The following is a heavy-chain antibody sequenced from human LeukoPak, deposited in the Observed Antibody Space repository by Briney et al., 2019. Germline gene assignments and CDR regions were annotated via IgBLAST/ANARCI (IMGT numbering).Heavy chain of an antibody. J-gene: IGHJ4*02. V-gene: IGHV4-59*08. Sequence: SETLSLTCTVSGGSISSYYWSWIRQPPGKGLEWIGYFYYSGSTNYNPSLKSRVTISVDTSKNQFSLKLSSVTAADTAVYYCARTNSGSSSIDYWGQGTLVTVSS. CDR2: FYYSGST. CDR3: ARTNSGSSSIDY. D-gene: IGHD1-26*01. CDR1: GGSISSYY.